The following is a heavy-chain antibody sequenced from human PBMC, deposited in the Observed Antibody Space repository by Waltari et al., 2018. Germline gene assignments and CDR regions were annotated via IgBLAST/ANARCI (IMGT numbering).Heavy chain of an antibody. Sequence: EVLLVESGGGLVKPGGSLRLPCADSGFTFSSYSMYGVRQAPGKGLGWVSSISSSGSYTHYVDSVKGRFTISRDNAKNSLYLQMNTLRAEDTAVYYCARGGWGFYLDDWGQGTLVTSSS. CDR3: ARGGWGFYLDD. D-gene: IGHD7-27*01. J-gene: IGHJ4*02. CDR1: GFTFSSYS. CDR2: ISSSGSYT. V-gene: IGHV3-21*02.